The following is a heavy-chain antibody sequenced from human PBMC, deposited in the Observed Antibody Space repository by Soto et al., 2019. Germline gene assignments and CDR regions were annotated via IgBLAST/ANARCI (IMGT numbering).Heavy chain of an antibody. V-gene: IGHV5-10-1*01. J-gene: IGHJ6*02. CDR2: IDPSDSYT. CDR3: ARPNYYGSGSYIAGNYYYGMDV. Sequence: GESLKISCKGSGYSFTSYWISWVRQMPGKGLEWMGRIDPSDSYTNYSPSFQGHVTISADKSISTAYLQWSSLKASDTAMYYCARPNYYGSGSYIAGNYYYGMDVWGQGTTVTVSS. CDR1: GYSFTSYW. D-gene: IGHD3-10*01.